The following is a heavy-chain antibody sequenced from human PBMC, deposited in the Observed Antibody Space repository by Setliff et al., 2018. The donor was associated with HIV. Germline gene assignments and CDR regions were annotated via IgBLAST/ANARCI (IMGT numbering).Heavy chain of an antibody. J-gene: IGHJ5*02. V-gene: IGHV4-4*09. D-gene: IGHD3-10*01. Sequence: LSLTCTVSGDSVSSYSWNWIRQSPGGGLEWIGFIFSSGSTKYNPSLQSRVTMSIDTSKNQFSLRLTSVTAADTAVYYCARRIDDSGSFPDKNWFDTWGQGSLVTVSS. CDR2: IFSSGST. CDR3: ARRIDDSGSFPDKNWFDT. CDR1: GDSVSSYS.